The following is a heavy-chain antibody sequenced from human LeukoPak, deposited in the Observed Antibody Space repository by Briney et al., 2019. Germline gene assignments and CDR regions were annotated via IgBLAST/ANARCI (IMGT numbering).Heavy chain of an antibody. J-gene: IGHJ4*02. V-gene: IGHV4-59*08. CDR1: GGSISSYY. D-gene: IGHD3-16*01. CDR3: ARRRSGMINIDY. Sequence: ASETLSLTCTVSGGSISSYYWSWIRQPPGKGLEWIGYMYYSGSTNYNPSTNYNPSLKSRVTISVDTSKNQFSLKLSSVTAADTAVYYCARRRSGMINIDYWGQGTLVTVSS. CDR2: MYYSGST.